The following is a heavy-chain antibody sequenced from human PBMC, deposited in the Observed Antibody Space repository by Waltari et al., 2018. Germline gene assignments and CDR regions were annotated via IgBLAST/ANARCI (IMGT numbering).Heavy chain of an antibody. CDR2: IYGGDSDT. CDR1: GYNCSDYW. V-gene: IGHV5-51*01. Sequence: EVQLVQSGVEVRTSGESLQISCKASGYNCSDYWIGWLRQMPGKGLECMGLIYGGDSDTRYNPSFQVQVTISVDRSPSTAYLQWSALQASDSATYYCARQKKIRKVGWFDPWGQGTLVSVSS. D-gene: IGHD3-16*01. J-gene: IGHJ5*02. CDR3: ARQKKIRKVGWFDP.